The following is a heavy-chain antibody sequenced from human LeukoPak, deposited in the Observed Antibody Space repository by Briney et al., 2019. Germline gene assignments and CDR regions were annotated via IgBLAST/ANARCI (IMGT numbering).Heavy chain of an antibody. V-gene: IGHV4-30-2*01. Sequence: PSQTLSLTRAVSGGSISRAGYSWSSIRQPPGNGLEWIGYMYHRGRTYYKPSLKSLVTISVDRSKAQYSLKLSSVTAADTAVYYGARETPHSDILTGYYSSAFDIWGQGTMVTVSS. CDR1: GGSISRAGYS. D-gene: IGHD3-9*01. J-gene: IGHJ3*02. CDR2: MYHRGRT. CDR3: ARETPHSDILTGYYSSAFDI.